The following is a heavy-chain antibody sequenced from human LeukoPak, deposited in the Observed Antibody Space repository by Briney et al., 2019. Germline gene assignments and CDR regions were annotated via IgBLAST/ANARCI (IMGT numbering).Heavy chain of an antibody. J-gene: IGHJ3*02. CDR2: IYYSGST. CDR1: GGSISSYY. CDR3: ARSGPYCSSTSCYSRAFDI. V-gene: IGHV4-59*01. Sequence: PSETLSLTCTVSGGSISSYYWSWIRQPPGKGLEWIGYIYYSGSTNYNPSLKSRVTISVDTSKNQFSLKLSSVTAADTAVYYCARSGPYCSSTSCYSRAFDIWGQGTMVTVSS. D-gene: IGHD2-2*01.